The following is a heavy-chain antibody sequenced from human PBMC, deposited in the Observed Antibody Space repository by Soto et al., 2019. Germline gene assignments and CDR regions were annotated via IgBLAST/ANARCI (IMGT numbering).Heavy chain of an antibody. V-gene: IGHV1-69*12. CDR1: GGTFGSYV. CDR3: ARDLGSGYGPGDY. J-gene: IGHJ4*02. Sequence: QVQLVQSGAEVKKPGSSVKVSCKASGGTFGSYVFNWVRQAPGQGLEWMGGIIPLFGRPNYAQKFQGRVTITADESTSTAYMELSSLRSDDTAVFYCARDLGSGYGPGDYWGQGTLVTASP. CDR2: IIPLFGRP. D-gene: IGHD5-12*01.